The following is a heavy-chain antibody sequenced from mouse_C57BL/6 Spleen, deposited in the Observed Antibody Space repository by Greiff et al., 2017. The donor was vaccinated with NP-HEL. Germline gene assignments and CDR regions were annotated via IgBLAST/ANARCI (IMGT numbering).Heavy chain of an antibody. D-gene: IGHD3-1*01. CDR2: IDPSDSYT. Sequence: QVQLQQPGAELVKPGASVKLSCKASGYTFTSYWMQWVQQRPGQGLEWIGEIDPSDSYTNYNQKFKGKATLTVDTSSSTAYMQLSSLTSEDSAVYYCARDGGLRNYWGQGTTLTVSS. J-gene: IGHJ2*01. V-gene: IGHV1-50*01. CDR3: ARDGGLRNY. CDR1: GYTFTSYW.